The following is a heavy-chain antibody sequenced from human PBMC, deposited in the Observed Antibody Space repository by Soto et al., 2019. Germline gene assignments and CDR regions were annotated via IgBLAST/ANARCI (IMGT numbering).Heavy chain of an antibody. D-gene: IGHD5-12*01. CDR2: ISYDGSTE. CDR1: GFSFSGYY. CDR3: TKDDGYNDSTYYHYFGMDA. V-gene: IGHV3-30*18. J-gene: IGHJ6*02. Sequence: XVSLRLSCAACGFSFSGYYMHWVRQAPGKGLEWVAVISYDGSTEYYADSVKGRFTISRDNSANRLFLQMNSLRPEDTAVYYCTKDDGYNDSTYYHYFGMDAWGQGTTVTV.